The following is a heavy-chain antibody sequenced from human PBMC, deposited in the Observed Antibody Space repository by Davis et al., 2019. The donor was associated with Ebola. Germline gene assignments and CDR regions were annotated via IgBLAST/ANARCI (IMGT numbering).Heavy chain of an antibody. J-gene: IGHJ4*02. Sequence: AASVKVSCKASGYTFTDYYMHWVRQAPEQGLEWMGRINPNSGGTNYAQKFQGRVTMTRDTSISTAYMELSRLRSDDTAVYYCAKKPGGVVVAATPAFDYWGQGTLITVSS. V-gene: IGHV1-2*06. CDR2: INPNSGGT. CDR3: AKKPGGVVVAATPAFDY. D-gene: IGHD2-15*01. CDR1: GYTFTDYY.